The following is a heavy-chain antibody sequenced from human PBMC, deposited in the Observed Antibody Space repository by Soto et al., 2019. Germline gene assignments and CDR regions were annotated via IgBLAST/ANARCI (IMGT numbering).Heavy chain of an antibody. CDR1: GGTFSSYA. CDR2: IIPIFGTA. CDR3: ATSGVYSSSWYYFDY. J-gene: IGHJ4*02. D-gene: IGHD6-13*01. Sequence: SVKVSCKASGGTFSSYAISWVRQAPGQGLEWMGGIIPIFGTANYAQKFQGRVTITADESTSTAYMELSSLRSEDTAVYYCATSGVYSSSWYYFDYWGQGTLVTVSS. V-gene: IGHV1-69*13.